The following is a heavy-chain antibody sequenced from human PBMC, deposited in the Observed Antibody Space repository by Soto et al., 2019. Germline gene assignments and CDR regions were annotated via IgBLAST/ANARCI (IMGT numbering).Heavy chain of an antibody. CDR2: IKPDGSAT. J-gene: IGHJ4*02. CDR3: FGGNGGPQ. V-gene: IGHV3-7*03. Sequence: LRLSCATSDFTFRNYWMNWVRQAPGKGLEWVANIKPDGSATNYVDSVKGRFTISRDNVRNSVSLQMNSLRVEDTAVYFCFGGNGGPQWGQGTLVTVSS. CDR1: DFTFRNYW. D-gene: IGHD3-16*01.